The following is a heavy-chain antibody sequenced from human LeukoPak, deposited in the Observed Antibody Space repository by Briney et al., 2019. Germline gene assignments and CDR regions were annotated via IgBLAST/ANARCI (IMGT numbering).Heavy chain of an antibody. CDR2: IYSGGST. J-gene: IGHJ6*02. CDR3: ARAKYQLLGYGMDV. CDR1: GFTVSSNY. D-gene: IGHD2-2*01. Sequence: GGSLRLSCAASGFTVSSNYMSWVRQAPGKGLEWDSVIYSGGSTYYADSVKGRFTISRDNSKNTLYLQMNSLRAEDTAEYYCARAKYQLLGYGMDVWGQGTTVTVSS. V-gene: IGHV3-66*01.